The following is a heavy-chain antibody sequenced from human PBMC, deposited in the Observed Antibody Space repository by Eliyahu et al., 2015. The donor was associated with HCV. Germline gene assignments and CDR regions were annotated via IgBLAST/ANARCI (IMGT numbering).Heavy chain of an antibody. CDR1: GGSISSYY. D-gene: IGHD3-9*01. V-gene: IGHV4-4*07. CDR2: IYTRGGP. J-gene: IGHJ5*02. CDR3: ARDQDHYDILTGYYTSLNWFDP. Sequence: QVQLQESGPGLVKPSETLSLTCTVSGGSISSYYWSWXRQPAGKGLEWIGRIYTRGGPHQQPSLKSRVTMSVDTSKNQFSLKLSSVTAADTAVYYCARDQDHYDILTGYYTSLNWFDPWGQGTLVTVSS.